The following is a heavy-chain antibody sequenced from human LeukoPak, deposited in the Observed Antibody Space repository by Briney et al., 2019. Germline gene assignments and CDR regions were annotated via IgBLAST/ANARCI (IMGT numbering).Heavy chain of an antibody. CDR1: TSR. Sequence: ASVKVSCKATSRISWVRQAPGQGLEWMGWIGTYGGDTYYAQKFQGRITVTTDTSTSTVYMELRNLRSDDTAMYYCARDDPDIVVAVAATGPDYWGQGTLVTVSS. D-gene: IGHD2-15*01. J-gene: IGHJ4*02. CDR2: IGTYGGDT. V-gene: IGHV1-18*01. CDR3: ARDDPDIVVAVAATGPDY.